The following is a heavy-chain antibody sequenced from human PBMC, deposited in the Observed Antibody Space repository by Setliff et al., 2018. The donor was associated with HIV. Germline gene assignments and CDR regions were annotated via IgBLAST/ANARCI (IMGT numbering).Heavy chain of an antibody. D-gene: IGHD3-3*01. Sequence: SETLSLTCTVSGVSISNYYWSWIRQPPGKGLEWIGYTYYSGNTNYNPSLKSRVTISVDTSKSQFSLKLNSVTAADTAVYYCARDQSDWFYWGQGTLVTVSS. CDR3: ARDQSDWFY. CDR2: TYYSGNT. CDR1: GVSISNYY. V-gene: IGHV4-59*01. J-gene: IGHJ4*02.